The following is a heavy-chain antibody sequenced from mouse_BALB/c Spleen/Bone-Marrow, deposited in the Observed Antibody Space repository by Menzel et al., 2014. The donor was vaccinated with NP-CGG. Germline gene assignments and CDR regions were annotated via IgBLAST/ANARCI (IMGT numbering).Heavy chain of an antibody. V-gene: IGHV3-2*02. Sequence: EVKLMESGPGLVKPSQSLSLTCTVTGYSITSDYAWNWIRQFPGNKLEWMGYISYSGSTSYNPSLKSRISITRDTSKNQFFLQLSSVTTEDTATYYCARSVYYGSSYVDYWGQGTTLTVSS. CDR2: ISYSGST. J-gene: IGHJ2*01. CDR3: ARSVYYGSSYVDY. CDR1: GYSITSDYA. D-gene: IGHD1-1*01.